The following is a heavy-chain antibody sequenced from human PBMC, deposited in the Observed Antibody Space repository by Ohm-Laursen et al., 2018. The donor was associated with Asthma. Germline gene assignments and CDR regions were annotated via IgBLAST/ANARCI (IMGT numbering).Heavy chain of an antibody. V-gene: IGHV3-23*01. CDR3: AKSTDSSGYYYPSDY. J-gene: IGHJ4*02. Sequence: SLRLSCSASGFTFSNYAMSWVRQAPGKGLERVSGISGSSGNTYYADSVKGRFTISRDNSKNTLYLQMNSLRAEDTAVYYCAKSTDSSGYYYPSDYWGQGTLVTVSS. CDR1: GFTFSNYA. CDR2: ISGSSGNT. D-gene: IGHD3-22*01.